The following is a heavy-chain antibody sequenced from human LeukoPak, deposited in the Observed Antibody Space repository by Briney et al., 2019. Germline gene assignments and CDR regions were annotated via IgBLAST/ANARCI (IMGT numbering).Heavy chain of an antibody. V-gene: IGHV3-21*01. CDR2: ISSSSSYI. D-gene: IGHD3-3*01. J-gene: IGHJ6*03. Sequence: GGSLRLSCAASGFTFSSYSMNWVRQAPGKGLEWVSSISSSSSYIYYADSVKGRFTISRDNAKNSLYLQMNSLRAEDTAVYYCARATYYDFWGYYYMDVWGKGTTVTVSS. CDR3: ARATYYDFWGYYYMDV. CDR1: GFTFSSYS.